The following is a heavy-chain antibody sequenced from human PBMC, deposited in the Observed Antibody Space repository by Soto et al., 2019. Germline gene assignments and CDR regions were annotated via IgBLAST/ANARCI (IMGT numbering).Heavy chain of an antibody. V-gene: IGHV5-51*01. Sequence: GESLKISCKGSGYSFTSYWIGWVRQMPGKGLEWMGIIYPGDSDTRYSPSFQGQVTISADKSISTAYLQWSSLKASDTAMYYCARGRAYCGGDCYSVLSWFDPWGQGTLVTVSS. CDR2: IYPGDSDT. D-gene: IGHD2-21*02. J-gene: IGHJ5*02. CDR1: GYSFTSYW. CDR3: ARGRAYCGGDCYSVLSWFDP.